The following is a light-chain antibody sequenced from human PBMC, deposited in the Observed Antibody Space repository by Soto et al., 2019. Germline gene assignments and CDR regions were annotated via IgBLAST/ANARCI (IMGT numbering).Light chain of an antibody. Sequence: ALTQPASVSGSRGQSITIACTGTSSDVGTYDYVSWYQQHPGKAPKLMIYDVTNRPSGVSNRYSGSKSGNTASLTISGLQAEDEADYYCSSYTSSSTLVVFGGGTKLTVL. CDR3: SSYTSSSTLVV. V-gene: IGLV2-14*01. CDR2: DVT. CDR1: SSDVGTYDY. J-gene: IGLJ2*01.